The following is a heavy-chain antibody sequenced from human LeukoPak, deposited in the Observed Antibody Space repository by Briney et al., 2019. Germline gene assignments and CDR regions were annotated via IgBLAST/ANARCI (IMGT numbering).Heavy chain of an antibody. CDR1: GGTFSSYT. CDR2: IIPILGIA. J-gene: IGHJ5*02. D-gene: IGHD6-13*01. CDR3: ARDWAYSSSWFDP. Sequence: GASVKVSRKASGGTFSSYTISWVRQAPGQGLEWMGRIIPILGIANYAQKFQGRVTITADKSTSTAYMELSSLRSEDTAVYYCARDWAYSSSWFDPWGQGTLVTVSS. V-gene: IGHV1-69*04.